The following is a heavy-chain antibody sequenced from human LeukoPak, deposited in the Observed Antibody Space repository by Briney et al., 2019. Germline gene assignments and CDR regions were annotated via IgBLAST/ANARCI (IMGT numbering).Heavy chain of an antibody. CDR1: GFTFGDYA. Sequence: GGSLRLSCTVSGFTFGDYAINWVRQAPGKGLEWVGFSRSKAFGETAEYAASVKGRFTISRDDSKSIAYLQMNSLKTEDTAVYYCTRDRGSSTLGDYWGQGTLVTVSS. CDR3: TRDRGSSTLGDY. V-gene: IGHV3-49*04. CDR2: SRSKAFGETA. J-gene: IGHJ4*02. D-gene: IGHD7-27*01.